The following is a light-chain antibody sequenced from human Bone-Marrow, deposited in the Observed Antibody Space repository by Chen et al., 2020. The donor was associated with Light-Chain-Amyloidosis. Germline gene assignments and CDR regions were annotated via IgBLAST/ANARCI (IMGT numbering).Light chain of an antibody. CDR1: SSDVGGDNH. Sequence: QSALTQPASVSGSPGQSITISCTGTSSDVGGDNHVSWYQQHPDKAPKLIIYEVTNRPSWVPDRFSGSKSDNTASLTISGLQTEDEAYYFCSSYTITNTLVFGSGTRVTVL. CDR3: SSYTITNTLV. CDR2: EVT. V-gene: IGLV2-14*01. J-gene: IGLJ1*01.